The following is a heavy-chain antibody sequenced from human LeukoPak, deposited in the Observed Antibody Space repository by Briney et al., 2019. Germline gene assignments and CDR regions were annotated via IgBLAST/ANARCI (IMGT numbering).Heavy chain of an antibody. CDR1: GGSISSYY. Sequence: PSETLSLTCTVSGGSISSYYWTWIRQPAGKGLEWIGRIYTSGSTNYNPSLKSRVTMSVDTSNNQFSLNLSSVTAADTAVYYCARQMIAAGKNYYGMDVWGQGTTVPVSS. J-gene: IGHJ6*02. CDR2: IYTSGST. V-gene: IGHV4-4*07. CDR3: ARQMIAAGKNYYGMDV. D-gene: IGHD6-13*01.